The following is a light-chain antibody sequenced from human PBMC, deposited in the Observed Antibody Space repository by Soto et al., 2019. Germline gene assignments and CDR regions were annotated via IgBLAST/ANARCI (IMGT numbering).Light chain of an antibody. CDR2: GAS. Sequence: EIVLTQSPGTLSLSPGERATLSCRASQSVSSSYLAWYQQKPGQAPRLLIYGASSRATGIPDRLSGSGSGTDFTXTISRLEPEDFAVYYCQQYGSSRTFGQGTKVEIK. J-gene: IGKJ1*01. V-gene: IGKV3-20*01. CDR3: QQYGSSRT. CDR1: QSVSSSY.